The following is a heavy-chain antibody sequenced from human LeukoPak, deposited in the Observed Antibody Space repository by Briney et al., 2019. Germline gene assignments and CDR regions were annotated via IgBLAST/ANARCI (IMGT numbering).Heavy chain of an antibody. CDR3: ARHIGSGSSFDY. D-gene: IGHD3-10*01. CDR1: GGSISSYY. Sequence: PSETLPLTCTVSGGSISSYYWSWIRQPPGKGLEWIGYIYYSGSTNYNPSLKSRVTISVDTSKNQFSLKLSSVTAADTAVYYCARHIGSGSSFDYWGQGTLVTVSS. CDR2: IYYSGST. V-gene: IGHV4-59*08. J-gene: IGHJ4*02.